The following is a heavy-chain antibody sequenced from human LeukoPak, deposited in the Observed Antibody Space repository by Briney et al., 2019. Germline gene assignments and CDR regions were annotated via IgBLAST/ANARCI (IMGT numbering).Heavy chain of an antibody. CDR2: ISGSGGST. CDR1: GFTFSSYA. D-gene: IGHD3-10*01. CDR3: AKDAPLSYYGSGSYIDP. Sequence: PGGSLRLSCAASGFTFSSYAMSWVRQAPGKGLEWVSAISGSGGSTYYADSVKGRFTISRDNSKNTLYLQMNSLRAEDTAVYYCAKDAPLSYYGSGSYIDPWGQGTLVTVSS. V-gene: IGHV3-23*01. J-gene: IGHJ5*02.